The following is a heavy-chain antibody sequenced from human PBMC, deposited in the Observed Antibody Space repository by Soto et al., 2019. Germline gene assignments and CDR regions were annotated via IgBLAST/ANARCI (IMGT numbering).Heavy chain of an antibody. CDR1: GFTFSTSG. D-gene: IGHD2-21*01. V-gene: IGHV3-30*03. Sequence: QVQLVESGGGVVQPGTSLRLSCVASGFTFSTSGMHWVRRAPGKGLEWVAVISRDGSVKYYADSVKGRFTISRDTSKNTLYLQMISLRAEDTAVYYCAGEIASGYWGQGTLLTVSS. CDR2: ISRDGSVK. CDR3: AGEIASGY. J-gene: IGHJ4*02.